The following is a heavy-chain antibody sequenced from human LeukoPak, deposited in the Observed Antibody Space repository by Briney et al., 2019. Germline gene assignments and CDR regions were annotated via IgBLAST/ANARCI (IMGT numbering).Heavy chain of an antibody. D-gene: IGHD7-27*01. Sequence: GTSLRLSCAASGFTFSSYAMNWVRQAPGKGLEWVSSISSSTSYIYYADSVKGRFTISRDNAKNSLYLQMNSLRAEDTAVYYCARAWATDFDYWGQGTLVTVSS. CDR1: GFTFSSYA. CDR2: ISSSTSYI. V-gene: IGHV3-21*01. CDR3: ARAWATDFDY. J-gene: IGHJ4*02.